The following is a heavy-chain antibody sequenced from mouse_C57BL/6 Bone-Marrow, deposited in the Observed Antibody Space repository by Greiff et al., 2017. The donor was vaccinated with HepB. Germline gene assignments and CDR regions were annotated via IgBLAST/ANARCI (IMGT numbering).Heavy chain of an antibody. D-gene: IGHD2-3*01. V-gene: IGHV3-6*01. Sequence: EVKLVESGPGLVKPSQSLSLTCSVTGYSITSGYYWNWIRQFPGNKLEWMGYISYDGSNNYNPSLKNRISITRDTSKNQFFLKLNSVTTEDTATYYCASPDGYWYFDVWGTGTTVTVSS. CDR3: ASPDGYWYFDV. J-gene: IGHJ1*03. CDR1: GYSITSGYY. CDR2: ISYDGSN.